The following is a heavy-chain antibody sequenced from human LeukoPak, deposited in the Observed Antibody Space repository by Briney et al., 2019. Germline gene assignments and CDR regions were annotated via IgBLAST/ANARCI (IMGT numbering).Heavy chain of an antibody. V-gene: IGHV5-10-1*01. CDR3: ASSRQAMATITLYFYC. Sequence: PGEPLNTSGKASGSSFTSCWCSWARQMPGKGRGGRGRIDPSGSYTNYSPSFQGHVTISADKSISTAYLQWSSRKASDADMSYCASSRQAMATITLYFYCWGKRTPVSASS. CDR2: IDPSGSYT. CDR1: GSSFTSCW. J-gene: IGHJ4*02. D-gene: IGHD5-24*01.